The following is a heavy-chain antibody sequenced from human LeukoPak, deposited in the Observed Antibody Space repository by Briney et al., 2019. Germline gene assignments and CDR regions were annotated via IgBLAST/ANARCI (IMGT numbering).Heavy chain of an antibody. J-gene: IGHJ4*02. Sequence: SETLSLTCAVSGYSISSGYYWGWIRQPPGKGLEWIGSIYHSGSTYHNPSLKSRVTISVDTSKNQFSLKLSSVTAADTAVYYCARLMARLVVPADDDYWGQGTLVTVSS. CDR3: ARLMARLVVPADDDY. CDR1: GYSISSGYY. V-gene: IGHV4-38-2*01. D-gene: IGHD2-2*01. CDR2: IYHSGST.